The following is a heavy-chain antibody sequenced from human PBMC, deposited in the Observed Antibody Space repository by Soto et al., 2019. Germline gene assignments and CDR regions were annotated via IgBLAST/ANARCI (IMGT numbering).Heavy chain of an antibody. CDR3: ASGTSFDH. Sequence: QVQLVESGGDVVQPGSSPRLACAASGFTFSNYGMHWVRQAPGKGLEWVAYVSYDAANKYYADSVRGRFTISRDNSENTLHLQMDSLSGADSALYFCASGTSFDHWGQGTPVSVSS. J-gene: IGHJ4*02. CDR2: VSYDAANK. V-gene: IGHV3-30*03. CDR1: GFTFSNYG.